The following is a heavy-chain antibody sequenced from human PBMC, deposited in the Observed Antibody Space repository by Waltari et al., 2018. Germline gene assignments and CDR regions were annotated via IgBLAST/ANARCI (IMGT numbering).Heavy chain of an antibody. CDR1: GGSISSYY. CDR3: ARVKGYGDYVADYYYGMDV. V-gene: IGHV4-59*01. D-gene: IGHD4-17*01. J-gene: IGHJ6*02. CDR2: IYYSGST. Sequence: QVQLQESGPGLVKPSETLSLTCTVSGGSISSYYWSWIRTPPRKGLEWIGYIYYSGSTNYNPSLKSRVTISVDTSKNQFSLKLSSVTAADTAVYYCARVKGYGDYVADYYYGMDVWGQGTTVTVSS.